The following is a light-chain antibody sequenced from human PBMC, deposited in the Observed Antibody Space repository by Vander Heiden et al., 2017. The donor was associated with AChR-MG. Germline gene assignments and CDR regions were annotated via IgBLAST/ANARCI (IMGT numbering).Light chain of an antibody. CDR3: KQALKTPLT. CDR2: LGS. J-gene: IGKJ1*01. V-gene: IGKV2-28*01. Sequence: DIVMTQSPLSLPVTPGEPASISCRSTQSLLHSNGYNYLYWYLQKPGQSPQLLIYLGSNRASGVPDRFSGSGSGTDFTLNISRVEAEDVGAYYCKQALKTPLTFGQGTKVEIK. CDR1: QSLLHSNGYNY.